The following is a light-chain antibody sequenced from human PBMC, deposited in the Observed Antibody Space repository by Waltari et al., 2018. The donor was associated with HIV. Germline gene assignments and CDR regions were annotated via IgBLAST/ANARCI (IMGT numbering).Light chain of an antibody. CDR1: ALAKQY. J-gene: IGLJ1*01. V-gene: IGLV3-25*03. CDR2: KDT. Sequence: SFELTQPPSVSVSPGQTARITCSGDALAKQYTYWYQQKPGKAPVVVLYKDTERPSGIPGRFSGSSSGTTVTLTISGVQSEDEADYYCQSADTGGTRVFGPGTKVTVL. CDR3: QSADTGGTRV.